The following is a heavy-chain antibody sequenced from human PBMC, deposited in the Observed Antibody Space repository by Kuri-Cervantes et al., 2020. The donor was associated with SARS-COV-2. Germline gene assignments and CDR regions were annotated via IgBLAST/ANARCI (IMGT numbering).Heavy chain of an antibody. D-gene: IGHD3-10*01. V-gene: IGHV3-20*04. J-gene: IGHJ4*02. CDR3: AXAGTXXSYLGY. CDR1: GFXFDDYG. CDR2: INXXGVRT. Sequence: GGSLRXXXAASGFXFDDYGMSWVRQXXGKGXEWVSXINXXGVRTGXTXXXKGXFTISRDXAKNXLXLXKNSXRXEDTXXYYCAXAGTXXSYLGYWGQGTLVTVSS.